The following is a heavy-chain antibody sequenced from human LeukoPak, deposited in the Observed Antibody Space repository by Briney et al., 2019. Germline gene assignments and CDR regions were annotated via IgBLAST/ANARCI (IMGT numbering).Heavy chain of an antibody. CDR3: AKDIDYGSGTYFKGFDY. CDR1: GFNFDEYA. CDR2: ISWTGDRT. Sequence: GGSLRLSCTASGFNFDEYAMYWVRQAPGKGLEWVSGISWTGDRTTYADSVKGRFTISRDNAKKSLYLQMNSLRADDTALYYCAKDIDYGSGTYFKGFDYWGQGTRVAVSS. D-gene: IGHD3-10*01. V-gene: IGHV3-9*01. J-gene: IGHJ4*02.